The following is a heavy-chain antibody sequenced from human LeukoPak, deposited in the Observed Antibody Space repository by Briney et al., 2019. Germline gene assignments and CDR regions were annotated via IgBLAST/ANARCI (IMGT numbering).Heavy chain of an antibody. J-gene: IGHJ4*02. V-gene: IGHV3-7*04. CDR1: GFTFSSYW. CDR3: ARDRWRGCFDY. D-gene: IGHD5-24*01. CDR2: IKQDGSEK. Sequence: GGSLRLSCAASGFTFSSYWMSWVRQAPGKGLEWVANIKQDGSEKYYVDSVKGRFAISRDNAKNSLYLQMNSLRAEDTAVYYCARDRWRGCFDYWGQGTLVTASS.